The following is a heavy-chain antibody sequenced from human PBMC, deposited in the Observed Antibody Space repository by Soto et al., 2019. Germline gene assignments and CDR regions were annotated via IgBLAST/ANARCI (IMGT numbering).Heavy chain of an antibody. CDR2: IYYSGST. CDR3: ARVLGSHFDY. CDR1: GCSISSYY. J-gene: IGHJ4*02. Sequence: SETLSLTCTVSGCSISSYYWSWIRQPPGKGLEWIGYIYYSGSTNYNPSLKSRVTISVDTSKNQFSLKLSSVTAADTAVYYCARVLGSHFDYWGQGTLVTVSS. V-gene: IGHV4-59*01. D-gene: IGHD7-27*01.